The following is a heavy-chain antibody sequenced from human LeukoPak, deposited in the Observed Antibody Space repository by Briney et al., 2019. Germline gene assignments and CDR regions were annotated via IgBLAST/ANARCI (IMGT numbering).Heavy chain of an antibody. CDR2: ISGRDGTT. CDR1: GFTFRIFG. V-gene: IGHV3-23*01. Sequence: GGSLRLSCEASGFTFRIFGMSWVRQAPGKGLEWVSAISGRDGTTYYADSVRGRFTISRDNSKNSLFLQMNSLRSEDTAIYYCTKGAWLDYWGQGTLVTVSS. D-gene: IGHD3-9*01. J-gene: IGHJ4*02. CDR3: TKGAWLDY.